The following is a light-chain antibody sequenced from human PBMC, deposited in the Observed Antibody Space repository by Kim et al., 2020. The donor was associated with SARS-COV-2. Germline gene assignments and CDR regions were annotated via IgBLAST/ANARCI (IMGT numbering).Light chain of an antibody. CDR1: QGISTY. CDR3: QQCKGAPWT. J-gene: IGKJ1*01. CDR2: AAS. Sequence: ASVGDRVTITRRARQGISTYLAWYQQKPGKVPNLLIYAASVLRSWVPSRFSCSGSGTYFTLTITSLQPEDVAVYYCQQCKGAPWTFGHGTKVYIK. V-gene: IGKV1-27*01.